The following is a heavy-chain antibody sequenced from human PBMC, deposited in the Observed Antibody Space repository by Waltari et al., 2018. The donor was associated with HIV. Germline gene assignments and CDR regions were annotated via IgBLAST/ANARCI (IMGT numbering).Heavy chain of an antibody. CDR2: TNPKRGGK. J-gene: IGHJ4*02. CDR1: GYTFTGSY. Sequence: QVQLVQSGAEVKKPGASVKVSCKASGYTFTGSYMHWVRQAPGQGLEWMGWTNPKRGGKNCAQKFQGRFTMTRDTSISTAYMELSRLRSDDTAVYYCAGGGSGYSYVNWGQGTLVTVSS. D-gene: IGHD5-18*01. V-gene: IGHV1-2*02. CDR3: AGGGSGYSYVN.